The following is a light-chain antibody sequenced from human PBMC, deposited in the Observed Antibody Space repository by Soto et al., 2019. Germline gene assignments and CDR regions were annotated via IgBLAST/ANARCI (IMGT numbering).Light chain of an antibody. CDR2: GAS. V-gene: IGKV3-20*01. Sequence: EIVLTQSPGTLSLSPGERATLSCRASQTITNSYLAWYQQKPGQAPRLLIYGASSRATGIPDRFSGSGSGTDFTLTISRLESEDFAVYYCQQFSSYPLTFGGGTKVEIK. CDR3: QQFSSYPLT. CDR1: QTITNSY. J-gene: IGKJ4*01.